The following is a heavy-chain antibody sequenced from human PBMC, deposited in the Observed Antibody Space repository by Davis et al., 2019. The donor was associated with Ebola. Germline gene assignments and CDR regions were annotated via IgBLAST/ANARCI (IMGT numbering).Heavy chain of an antibody. CDR2: VNQDGSQT. J-gene: IGHJ5*02. CDR3: STDAWAGFDP. V-gene: IGHV3-7*03. CDR1: GFTFSGSA. D-gene: IGHD1-26*01. Sequence: GESLKISCAASGFTFSGSAMHWVRQAPGKGLEWVATVNQDGSQTYYVASVKGRFTMSRDDAKNSLYLQMNNLRVDDTAVYYCSTDAWAGFDPWGQGTLVTVSS.